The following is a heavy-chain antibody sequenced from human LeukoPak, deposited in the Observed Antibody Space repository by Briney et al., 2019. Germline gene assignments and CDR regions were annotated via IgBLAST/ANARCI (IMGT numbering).Heavy chain of an antibody. Sequence: GGSLRLPCAASGFTFSSYAMHWVRQAPGKGLEWVAVISYDGSNKYYADSVKGRSTISRDNSKNTLYLQMNSLRAEDTAVYYCARGVVGGYYYPFDYWGQGTLVTVSS. J-gene: IGHJ4*02. V-gene: IGHV3-30*04. D-gene: IGHD3-22*01. CDR3: ARGVVGGYYYPFDY. CDR1: GFTFSSYA. CDR2: ISYDGSNK.